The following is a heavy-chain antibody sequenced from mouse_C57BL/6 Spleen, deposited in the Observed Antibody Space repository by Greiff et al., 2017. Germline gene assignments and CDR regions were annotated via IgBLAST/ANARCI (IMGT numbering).Heavy chain of an antibody. CDR1: GYTFTSYW. D-gene: IGHD1-1*01. Sequence: QVQLQQPGAELVKPGASVKLSCKASGYTFTSYWMHWVKQRPGQGLEWIGMIHPNSGSTNYNEKFKSKATLTVDKSSSTAYMQLSSLTSEDSAVYYCARSPCYGSSYGFADWGQGALVTVSA. J-gene: IGHJ3*01. CDR2: IHPNSGST. V-gene: IGHV1-64*01. CDR3: ARSPCYGSSYGFAD.